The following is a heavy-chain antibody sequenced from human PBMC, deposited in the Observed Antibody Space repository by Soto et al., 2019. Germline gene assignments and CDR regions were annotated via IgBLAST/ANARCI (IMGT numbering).Heavy chain of an antibody. CDR3: ARDSSGWFAGPEFDY. CDR1: GYTFTSYG. D-gene: IGHD6-19*01. Sequence: QVQLVQSGAEVKKPGASVKVSCKASGYTFTSYGISWVRQAPGQGLEWMGWISAYNGNTNYTQKLQGRVTMTTDTSTSTAYMELRSLRSDDTAVYYCARDSSGWFAGPEFDYWGQGTLVTVSS. J-gene: IGHJ4*02. CDR2: ISAYNGNT. V-gene: IGHV1-18*01.